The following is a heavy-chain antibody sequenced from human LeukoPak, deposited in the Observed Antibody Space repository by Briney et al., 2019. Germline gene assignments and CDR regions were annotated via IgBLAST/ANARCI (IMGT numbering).Heavy chain of an antibody. J-gene: IGHJ4*02. V-gene: IGHV3-30*18. Sequence: GGSLRLSCAASGFTFSIYGMHWVRQAPGKGLEWVAVISYDGSNKYYADSVKGRFTISRDNSKNTLYLQMNSLRAEDTAVYYCAKTWIQLWSPDYWGQGTLVTVSS. D-gene: IGHD5-18*01. CDR3: AKTWIQLWSPDY. CDR2: ISYDGSNK. CDR1: GFTFSIYG.